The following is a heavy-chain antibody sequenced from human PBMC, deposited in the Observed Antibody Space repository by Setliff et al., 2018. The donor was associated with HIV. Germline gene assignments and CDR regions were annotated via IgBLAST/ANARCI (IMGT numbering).Heavy chain of an antibody. J-gene: IGHJ6*03. D-gene: IGHD3-10*01. V-gene: IGHV1-69*13. CDR3: ASDSPTARFEEVSEHFYFYMDV. CDR1: GGAYPTFA. CDR2: IIPIYGTA. Sequence: ASVKVSCKASGGAYPTFAFNWVRQAPGQGLEWMGGIIPIYGTANYAQRFLGRATITADGSTSTMELTSLTSEDTAVYYCASDSPTARFEEVSEHFYFYMDVWGRGTTVTVS.